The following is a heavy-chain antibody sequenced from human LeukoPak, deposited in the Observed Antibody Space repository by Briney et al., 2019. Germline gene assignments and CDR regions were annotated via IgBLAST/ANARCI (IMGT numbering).Heavy chain of an antibody. J-gene: IGHJ4*02. Sequence: GGSLRLSCAASGFTFSSYGMHWVRQAPGKGLEWAAVISYDGSNKYYADSVKGRFTISRDNSKNTLYLQMNSLRAEDTAVYYCAKDGFDYGDYVGNYFDYWGQGTLVTVSS. CDR2: ISYDGSNK. CDR1: GFTFSSYG. V-gene: IGHV3-30*18. D-gene: IGHD4-17*01. CDR3: AKDGFDYGDYVGNYFDY.